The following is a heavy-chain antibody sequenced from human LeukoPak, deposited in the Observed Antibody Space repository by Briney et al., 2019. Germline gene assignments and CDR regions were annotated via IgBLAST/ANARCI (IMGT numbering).Heavy chain of an antibody. CDR1: GFTFSRYA. CDR2: ISGSGGST. D-gene: IGHD2-15*01. J-gene: IGHJ4*02. Sequence: PGGSLRLSCAASGFTFSRYAMSWVRQAPGKGLEWVSSISGSGGSTHYADSVKGRCTISRDNSKNTLYLQMNSLRAEDTAVYYCAKKGDAMVVAATPFDSWGQGTLVTVSS. V-gene: IGHV3-23*01. CDR3: AKKGDAMVVAATPFDS.